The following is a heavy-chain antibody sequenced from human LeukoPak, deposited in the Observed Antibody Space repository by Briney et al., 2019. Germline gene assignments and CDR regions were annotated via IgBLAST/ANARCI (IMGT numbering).Heavy chain of an antibody. Sequence: GESLKISCKGSGYSFTSYWISRVRQMPEKGLEWMGRIDPSDSYTNYSPSFQGHVTISADKSISTAYLQWSSLKASDTAMYYCARPGSGSYYYYGMDVWGQGTTVTVSS. J-gene: IGHJ6*02. D-gene: IGHD3-10*01. CDR1: GYSFTSYW. V-gene: IGHV5-10-1*01. CDR2: IDPSDSYT. CDR3: ARPGSGSYYYYGMDV.